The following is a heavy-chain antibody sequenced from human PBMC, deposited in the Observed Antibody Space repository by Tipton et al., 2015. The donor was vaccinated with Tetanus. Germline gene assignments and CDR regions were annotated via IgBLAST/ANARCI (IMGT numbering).Heavy chain of an antibody. CDR1: GFTFSSYA. V-gene: IGHV3-23*01. J-gene: IGHJ6*02. Sequence: SLRLSCAASGFTFSSYAMSWVRQAPGKGLEWVSAISGSGGSTYYADSVKGRFTISRDNSKNTLYLQMNSLRAEDTAVYYCAKELSGSRGKLYYYGMDVWGQGTTVTVSS. D-gene: IGHD1-26*01. CDR2: ISGSGGST. CDR3: AKELSGSRGKLYYYGMDV.